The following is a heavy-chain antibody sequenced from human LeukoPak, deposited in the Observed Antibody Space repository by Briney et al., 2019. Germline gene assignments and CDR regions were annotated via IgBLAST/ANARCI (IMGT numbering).Heavy chain of an antibody. Sequence: ASVNVSCKASGYTFTIYGISWVRQAPGQGLEWMGWISAYNGNTNYAQKLQGRVTMTTDTSTSTAYMELRSLRSDDTAVYYCARWIDYGGTTGVDYWGQGTLVAVSS. V-gene: IGHV1-18*01. CDR2: ISAYNGNT. J-gene: IGHJ4*02. CDR1: GYTFTIYG. CDR3: ARWIDYGGTTGVDY. D-gene: IGHD4-23*01.